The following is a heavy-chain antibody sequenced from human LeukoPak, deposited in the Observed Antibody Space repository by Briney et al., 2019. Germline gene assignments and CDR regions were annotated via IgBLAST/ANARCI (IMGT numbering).Heavy chain of an antibody. Sequence: GGSLRLSCVASGFTFGKYWMSWVRQAPGKGLEWVANIKLDGSEKNYVDSVKGRFTISRDNTKNSLYLLMNSLRVEDTAVSYCARDQYDTWSRRGNFDSWGQGTLVIVSS. V-gene: IGHV3-7*03. CDR2: IKLDGSEK. CDR3: ARDQYDTWSRRGNFDS. J-gene: IGHJ4*02. D-gene: IGHD3-3*01. CDR1: GFTFGKYW.